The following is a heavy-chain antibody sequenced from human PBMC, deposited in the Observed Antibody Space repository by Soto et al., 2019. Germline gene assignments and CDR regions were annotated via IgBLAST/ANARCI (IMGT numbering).Heavy chain of an antibody. CDR1: GVG. J-gene: IGHJ6*03. Sequence: GVGVGWIRQPPGKALEWLALIYWDDDKRYSPSLKSRLTITKDTSKKHVVLTITNMVPVDTAIYFCAHTIVFRYFDWLLVPGRHQYYYYMDVGGKGTTVTVAS. V-gene: IGHV2-5*02. CDR3: AHTIVFRYFDWLLVPGRHQYYYYMDV. CDR2: IYWDDDK. D-gene: IGHD3-9*01.